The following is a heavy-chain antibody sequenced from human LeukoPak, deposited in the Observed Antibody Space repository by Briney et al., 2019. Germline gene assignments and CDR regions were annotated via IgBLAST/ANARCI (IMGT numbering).Heavy chain of an antibody. D-gene: IGHD2-2*01. CDR1: GGSIRSSSYY. CDR3: ARHCSSTSCRWDDAFDI. J-gene: IGHJ3*02. CDR2: MYYSGIT. V-gene: IGHV4-39*07. Sequence: SETLSLTCTVSGGSIRSSSYYWGWIRQPPGKGLEWIGSMYYSGITYYNPSLKSRVTISLDTSKNQFSLKLISVTAADTAVYYCARHCSSTSCRWDDAFDIWGQGTMVTVSS.